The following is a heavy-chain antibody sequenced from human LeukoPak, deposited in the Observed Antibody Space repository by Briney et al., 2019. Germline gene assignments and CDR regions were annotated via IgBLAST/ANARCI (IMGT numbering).Heavy chain of an antibody. D-gene: IGHD2-8*02. CDR2: IYYSGNT. J-gene: IGHJ5*02. V-gene: IGHV4-39*02. CDR3: ASHQNGGVAHWFDP. CDR1: GGSISSSSYY. Sequence: PSETLSLTCTVSGGSISSSSYYWGWIRQPPGKGLEWIGNIYYSGNTYYNPSLKGRVAMSIDTSKNHFSLKLSSVTAADTAVYYCASHQNGGVAHWFDPWGQGTQVTVSS.